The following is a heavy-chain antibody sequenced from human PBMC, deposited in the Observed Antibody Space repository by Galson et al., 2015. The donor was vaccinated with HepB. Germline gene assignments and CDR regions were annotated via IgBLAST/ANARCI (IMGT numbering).Heavy chain of an antibody. Sequence: SVKVSCKASGYTFTSYYMHWVRQAPGQGLEWIGRINTNSGGTNYAQKFQGRVTMTRYTSISTAYMELSRLRSYDTVLYYCAIGSDRDAFDIWGQGTMVTVSS. CDR3: AIGSDRDAFDI. CDR1: GYTFTSYY. V-gene: IGHV1-2*05. CDR2: INTNSGGT. J-gene: IGHJ3*02.